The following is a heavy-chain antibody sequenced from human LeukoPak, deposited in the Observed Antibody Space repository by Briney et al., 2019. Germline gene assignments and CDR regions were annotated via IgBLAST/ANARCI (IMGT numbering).Heavy chain of an antibody. CDR3: AKGQGVVVTQPFDY. V-gene: IGHV3-9*01. J-gene: IGHJ4*02. D-gene: IGHD3-22*01. CDR2: ISWNSGSI. Sequence: PGGSLRLSCAASGITVSSNYMSWVRQAPGKGLEWVSGISWNSGSIGYADSVKGRFTISRDNAKNSLYLQMNSLRAEDTALYYCAKGQGVVVTQPFDYWGQGTLVTVSS. CDR1: GITVSSNY.